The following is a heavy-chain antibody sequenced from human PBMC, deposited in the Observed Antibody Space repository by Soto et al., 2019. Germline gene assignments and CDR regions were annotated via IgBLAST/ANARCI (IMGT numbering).Heavy chain of an antibody. CDR3: ARDQLLFTVTTHGYGMDV. D-gene: IGHD4-17*01. Sequence: SQPLSLTCAISGDSVSSNSAAWNWIRQSPSRGLEWLGRTYYRSKWYNDYAVSVKSRITINPDTSKNQFSLQLNSVTPEDTAVYYCARDQLLFTVTTHGYGMDVWGQGTTVTVSS. J-gene: IGHJ6*02. V-gene: IGHV6-1*01. CDR1: GDSVSSNSAA. CDR2: TYYRSKWYN.